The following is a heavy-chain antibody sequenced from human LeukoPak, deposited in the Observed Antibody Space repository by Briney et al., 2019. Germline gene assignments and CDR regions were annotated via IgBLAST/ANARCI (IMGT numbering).Heavy chain of an antibody. D-gene: IGHD3-10*01. CDR2: ISYDGSNK. CDR3: ANSRWAYGSGSYLPDY. Sequence: GRSLRLSCAASGFTFSSYGMHWVRQAPGKGLEWVAVISYDGSNKYYADSVKGRFTISRDNSKNTLYLQMNSLRAEDTAVYYCANSRWAYGSGSYLPDYWGQGTLVTVSS. J-gene: IGHJ4*02. V-gene: IGHV3-30*18. CDR1: GFTFSSYG.